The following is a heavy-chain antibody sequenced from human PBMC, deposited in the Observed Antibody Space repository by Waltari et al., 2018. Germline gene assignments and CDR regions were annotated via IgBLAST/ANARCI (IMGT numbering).Heavy chain of an antibody. CDR1: GFTFSSYG. D-gene: IGHD4-17*01. CDR2: IWYDGSKK. CDR3: ARDDYGDEDAFDI. Sequence: QVQLVESGGGVVQPGRSLRLSCAASGFTFSSYGMHWVRQAPGKGLEWVAVIWYDGSKKYYADSVKGRFTISRDNSKNTLYLQMNSLRAEDTAVYYCARDDYGDEDAFDIWGQGTMVTVSS. J-gene: IGHJ3*02. V-gene: IGHV3-33*01.